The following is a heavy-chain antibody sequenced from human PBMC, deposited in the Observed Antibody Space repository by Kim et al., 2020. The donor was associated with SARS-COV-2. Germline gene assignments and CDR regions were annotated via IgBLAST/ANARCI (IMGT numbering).Heavy chain of an antibody. J-gene: IGHJ6*02. Sequence: GGSLRLSCAASGFTFSSYWMSWVRQAPGKGLEWVANIKQDGSEKYYVDSVKGRFTISRDNAKNSLYLQMNSLRAEDTAVYYCARVSCSSTSCYAGGMNYYYYYGMDVWGQGTTVTVSS. CDR1: GFTFSSYW. V-gene: IGHV3-7*03. D-gene: IGHD2-2*01. CDR2: IKQDGSEK. CDR3: ARVSCSSTSCYAGGMNYYYYYGMDV.